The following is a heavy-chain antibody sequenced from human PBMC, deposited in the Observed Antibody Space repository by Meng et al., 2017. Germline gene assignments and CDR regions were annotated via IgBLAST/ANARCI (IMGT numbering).Heavy chain of an antibody. CDR2: IKVKTDSGAR. CDR1: SCAFSNSS. D-gene: IGHD3-9*01. CDR3: TTYMYYDILTGYISFDY. Sequence: VWLRGVGGVVGRAGGCPTRSCAGASCAFSNSSMSWVRQARGKGVEGVGRIKVKTDSGARDYVAHVKCIFTILRNYSKNSLYTQMNSMKTENTAVYYCTTYMYYDILTGYISFDYWGQGTLVTVSS. J-gene: IGHJ4*02. V-gene: IGHV3-15*01.